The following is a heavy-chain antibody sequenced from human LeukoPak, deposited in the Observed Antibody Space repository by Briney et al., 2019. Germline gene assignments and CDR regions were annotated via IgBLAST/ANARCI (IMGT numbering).Heavy chain of an antibody. CDR2: IYYSGST. J-gene: IGHJ4*02. V-gene: IGHV4-59*01. D-gene: IGHD5-18*01. Sequence: PSETLSLTCTVSGGSISTYYWSWIRQPPGKGLEWIGYIYYSGSTNCNPSLKSPVTISVDTSKNQFSLKLSSVTAADTAVYYCARAYGSGYSYGKLDYWGQGTLVTVSS. CDR3: ARAYGSGYSYGKLDY. CDR1: GGSISTYY.